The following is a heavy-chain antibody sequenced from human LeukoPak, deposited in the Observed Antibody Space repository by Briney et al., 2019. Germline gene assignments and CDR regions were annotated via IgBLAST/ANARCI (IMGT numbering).Heavy chain of an antibody. Sequence: GRSLRLSCAASGFTFSSYGMHWVRQAPGKGLEWVAVISYDGSNKYYADSVKGRFTISRDNSKNTLYLQMNSLRAEDTAVYYCARAGGSSDPLEYYYYGMDVWGQGTTVTVSS. CDR3: ARAGGSSDPLEYYYYGMDV. J-gene: IGHJ6*02. D-gene: IGHD6-6*01. V-gene: IGHV3-30*03. CDR1: GFTFSSYG. CDR2: ISYDGSNK.